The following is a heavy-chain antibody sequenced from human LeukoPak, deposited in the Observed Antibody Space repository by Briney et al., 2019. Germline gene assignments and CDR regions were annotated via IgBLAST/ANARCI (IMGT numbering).Heavy chain of an antibody. D-gene: IGHD1-26*01. J-gene: IGHJ4*02. Sequence: ASVKVSCKASGYTFTSYDINWVRQATGQGLEWMGWMNPNSGNTGYAQKFQGRVTMTRNTSISTAYMELSSLRSADTAVYYGVRDQWSGRRSYDNWGQGTLVTVSS. CDR3: VRDQWSGRRSYDN. CDR1: GYTFTSYD. V-gene: IGHV1-8*01. CDR2: MNPNSGNT.